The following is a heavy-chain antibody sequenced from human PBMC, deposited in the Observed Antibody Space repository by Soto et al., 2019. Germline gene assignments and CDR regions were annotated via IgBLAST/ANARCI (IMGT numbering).Heavy chain of an antibody. V-gene: IGHV4-39*01. CDR3: ARLITMVRGVIIGGYYYYYGMDV. D-gene: IGHD3-10*01. Sequence: QLQLQESGPGLVKPSETLSLTCTVSGGSISSSSYYWGWIRQPPGKGLEWIGSIYYSGSTYYNPSLKSRVTISVDTSKNQFSLKLSSVTAADTAVYYCARLITMVRGVIIGGYYYYYGMDVWGQGTTVTVSS. CDR1: GGSISSSSYY. CDR2: IYYSGST. J-gene: IGHJ6*02.